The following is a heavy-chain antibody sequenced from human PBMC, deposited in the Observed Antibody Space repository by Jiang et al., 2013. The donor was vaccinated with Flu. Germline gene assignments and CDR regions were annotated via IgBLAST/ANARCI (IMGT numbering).Heavy chain of an antibody. CDR3: ARGGALDV. CDR2: IIPVVDMA. V-gene: IGHV1-69*04. Sequence: IIPVVDMASYAQKFQGRVTITADRSTSKVYLEVSSLTSEDTAVYYCARGGALDVWGPGAMVTVSS. J-gene: IGHJ3*01. D-gene: IGHD1-26*01.